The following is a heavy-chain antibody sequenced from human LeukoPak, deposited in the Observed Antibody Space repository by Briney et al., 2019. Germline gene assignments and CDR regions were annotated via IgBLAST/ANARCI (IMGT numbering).Heavy chain of an antibody. V-gene: IGHV4-34*01. CDR1: GGSFSGYY. CDR2: INHSGST. J-gene: IGHJ4*02. D-gene: IGHD3-22*01. Sequence: TPSETLSLTCAVYGGSFSGYYWSWIRQPPGKGLEWIGEINHSGSTNYNPSLKSRVTISVDTSKNQFSLKLSSVTAADTAVYYCARGPPYYYDSSGYKPYYFDYWGQGTLVTVSS. CDR3: ARGPPYYYDSSGYKPYYFDY.